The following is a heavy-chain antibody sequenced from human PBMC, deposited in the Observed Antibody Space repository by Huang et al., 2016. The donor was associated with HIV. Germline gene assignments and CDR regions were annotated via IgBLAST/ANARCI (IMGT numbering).Heavy chain of an antibody. V-gene: IGHV1-2*02. CDR2: INPKRGGT. CDR3: ARDWSFGSSTSPAD. J-gene: IGHJ4*02. Sequence: QVQLVQSGAEVKNPGASVRVSTMHWVRQAPGQGLEWMGWINPKRGGTVSARRFQGRVTMTRDTTISAVHIDLRRIQSDETAVYFCARDWSFGSSTSPADWGQGTLVTVSS. D-gene: IGHD6-6*01.